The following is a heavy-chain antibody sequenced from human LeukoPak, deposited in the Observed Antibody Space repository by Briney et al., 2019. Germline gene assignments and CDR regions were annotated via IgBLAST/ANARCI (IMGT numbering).Heavy chain of an antibody. Sequence: SETLSLTCTVSGGSISSYYWSWIRQPPGKGLEWIGYVYYSGSTNYNPSLKSRVTISVDTSKDQFSLKRSSVTAADTAVYYCASGDGYNPMPFDYWGQGTLVTVSS. D-gene: IGHD5-24*01. CDR2: VYYSGST. J-gene: IGHJ4*02. V-gene: IGHV4-59*01. CDR1: GGSISSYY. CDR3: ASGDGYNPMPFDY.